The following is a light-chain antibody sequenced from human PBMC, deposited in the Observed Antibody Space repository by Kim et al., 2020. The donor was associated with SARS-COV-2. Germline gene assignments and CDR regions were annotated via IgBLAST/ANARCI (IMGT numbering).Light chain of an antibody. V-gene: IGKV1-39*01. CDR1: QTVGSH. CDR3: QQTYSIPT. J-gene: IGKJ1*01. CDR2: GAS. Sequence: DVQMTQSPLSLSASVGDTVTITCRASQTVGSHLNWFQQKPGKVPKLLIFGASNLQRGAPSRFSGSGSGKDFTLTISSLQPEDFVTYYCQQTYSIPTFGPGTKVDIK.